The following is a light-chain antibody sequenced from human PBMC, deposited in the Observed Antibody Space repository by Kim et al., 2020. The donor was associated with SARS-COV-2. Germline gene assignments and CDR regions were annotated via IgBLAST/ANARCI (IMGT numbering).Light chain of an antibody. J-gene: IGLJ2*01. CDR3: TSRDSSGNHQVV. Sequence: SSELTQDPAVSVALGQTVRITCQGDSLRSYYASWYQQKPGQAPVLVIYGKNNRPSGIPDRFSGSSSGNTASLTITGAQAEDEADYYCTSRDSSGNHQVVFGGGTQLTVL. V-gene: IGLV3-19*01. CDR1: SLRSYY. CDR2: GKN.